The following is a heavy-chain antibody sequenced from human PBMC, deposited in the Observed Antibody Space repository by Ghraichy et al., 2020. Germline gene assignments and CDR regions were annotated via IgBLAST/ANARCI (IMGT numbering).Heavy chain of an antibody. D-gene: IGHD5-24*01. J-gene: IGHJ6*02. Sequence: GGSLRLSCAASGFTFSSYWMHWVRQAPGKGLVWVSRINSDGSSTSYADSVKGRFTISRDNAKNTLYLQMNSLRAEDTAVYYCARGGLGEMATIGFYYYYYGMDVWGQGTTVTVSS. CDR1: GFTFSSYW. CDR2: INSDGSST. CDR3: ARGGLGEMATIGFYYYYYGMDV. V-gene: IGHV3-74*01.